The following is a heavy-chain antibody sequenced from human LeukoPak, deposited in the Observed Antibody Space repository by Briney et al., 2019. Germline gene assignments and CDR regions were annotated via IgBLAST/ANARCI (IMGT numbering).Heavy chain of an antibody. CDR2: IYYSGST. D-gene: IGHD4-17*01. CDR1: GGSISSSSYY. Sequence: SETLSLTCTVSGGSISSSSYYWGWIRQPPGKGLEWIGSIYYSGSTNYNPSLKSRVTISLDTSRNQFSLKLSSVTAADTAVYYCARATTVTTYFDNWGQGTLVTVSS. V-gene: IGHV4-39*07. CDR3: ARATTVTTYFDN. J-gene: IGHJ4*02.